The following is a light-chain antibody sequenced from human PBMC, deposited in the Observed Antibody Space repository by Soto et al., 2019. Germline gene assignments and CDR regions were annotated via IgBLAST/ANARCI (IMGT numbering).Light chain of an antibody. CDR3: QSYDDSLSGYV. V-gene: IGLV1-40*01. CDR2: DNN. Sequence: QSVLTQPPSVSGAPGQRVTISCTGSSSNIGAGYDVHWSQQLPGTAPKLLSDDNNNRPSGVPDRFSGSKSGTSASLAISGPQSDDEADYFCQSYDDSLSGYVFGTGTKLTVL. CDR1: SSNIGAGYD. J-gene: IGLJ1*01.